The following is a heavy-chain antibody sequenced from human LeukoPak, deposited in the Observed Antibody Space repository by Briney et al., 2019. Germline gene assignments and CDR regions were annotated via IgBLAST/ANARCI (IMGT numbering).Heavy chain of an antibody. CDR1: GGSIRSTTYY. D-gene: IGHD5-12*01. Sequence: MPSETLSLTCSVSGGSIRSTTYYWGWIRQPPGKGPEWIGSIYYSGNTYYSPSLMSRVTISVDTSKNQFSLGLTSVTAADTAVYYCARFITSGYYYFDYWGQGTLVTVSS. J-gene: IGHJ4*02. V-gene: IGHV4-39*07. CDR3: ARFITSGYYYFDY. CDR2: IYYSGNT.